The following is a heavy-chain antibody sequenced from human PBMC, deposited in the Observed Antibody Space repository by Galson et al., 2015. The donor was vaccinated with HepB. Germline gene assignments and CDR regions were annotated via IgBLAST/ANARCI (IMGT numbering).Heavy chain of an antibody. Sequence: CAISGDSVSSNSASWSWIRQSPSRGLEWLGRTYYRSKWYHDYAVSVKSRISVNSDTSKNQFSLQLNSVTPEDTAVYYCSRDFDSWGQGTLVTVSS. V-gene: IGHV6-1*01. CDR1: GDSVSSNSAS. J-gene: IGHJ4*02. CDR2: TYYRSKWYH. CDR3: SRDFDS.